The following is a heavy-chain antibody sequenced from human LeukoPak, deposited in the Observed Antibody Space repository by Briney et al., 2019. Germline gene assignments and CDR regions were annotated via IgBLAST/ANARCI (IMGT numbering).Heavy chain of an antibody. CDR3: PRDHLDSVWGSYRPGYFDY. CDR1: GGTFSRYP. Sequence: GSSVKVSCKASGGTFSRYPVSWVRHAPGQGLGWMGGIIPIFGTANYAQKFQGRVTITAAESTSTAYMELSSLRSEDTAVYYCPRDHLDSVWGSYRPGYFDYWGQGTLVTVSS. CDR2: IIPIFGTA. V-gene: IGHV1-69*01. J-gene: IGHJ4*02. D-gene: IGHD3-16*02.